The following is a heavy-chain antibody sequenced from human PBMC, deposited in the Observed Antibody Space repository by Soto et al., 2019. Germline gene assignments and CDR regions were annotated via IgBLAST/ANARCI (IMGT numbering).Heavy chain of an antibody. J-gene: IGHJ4*02. Sequence: EVQLLQSGGGLVQPGGSLRLSCAASGFILSNYAMNWVRQAPGKGLEWVSIVTSRGDTTYYADSVKGRFTISRDNSKNTLYLQVNSLTAEDTAVDYCAKDRLGGGLDYWGQGTLVSVSS. CDR1: GFILSNYA. D-gene: IGHD3-16*01. V-gene: IGHV3-23*01. CDR2: VTSRGDTT. CDR3: AKDRLGGGLDY.